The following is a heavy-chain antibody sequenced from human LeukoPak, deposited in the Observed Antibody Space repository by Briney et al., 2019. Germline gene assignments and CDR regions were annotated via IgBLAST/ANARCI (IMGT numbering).Heavy chain of an antibody. V-gene: IGHV3-48*03. CDR3: GGGSFSTHLLYYYGIDV. D-gene: IGHD1-26*01. CDR2: ISSSGTTM. J-gene: IGHJ6*02. Sequence: PGGSLRLSCAASESTFSSYEMNWARQAPGKGLEWVSYISSSGTTMFYADSVKGRFTISRDNAKNSLFLQMNSLRAEDTAVYYCGGGSFSTHLLYYYGIDVWGQGPTVTVSS. CDR1: ESTFSSYE.